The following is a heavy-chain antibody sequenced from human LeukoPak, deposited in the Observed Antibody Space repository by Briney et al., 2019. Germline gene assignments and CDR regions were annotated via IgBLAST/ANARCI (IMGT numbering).Heavy chain of an antibody. CDR1: GFTFSDYI. Sequence: QPGGSLRLSCAASGFTFSDYILDWVRQAPGKGLKWVGRIRRGANSYTTEYAASVKGRFTISRDDSKNSLYLHMNSLKTEDTAVYHCSRDGGEGGNSAFDIWGQGTMVTVSS. CDR2: IRRGANSYTT. V-gene: IGHV3-72*01. J-gene: IGHJ3*02. D-gene: IGHD3-16*01. CDR3: SRDGGEGGNSAFDI.